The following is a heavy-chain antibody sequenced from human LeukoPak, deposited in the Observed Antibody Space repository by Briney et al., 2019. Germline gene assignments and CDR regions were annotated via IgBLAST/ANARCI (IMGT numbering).Heavy chain of an antibody. CDR1: GFTFSNYT. Sequence: PGRSLRLSCAASGFTFSNYTIHCVRQAPGKGLEWVAVISYDGSNKYYADSVKGRFTISRDNSKNTLYLQMNSLRAEDTAVYYCASLVVPAAIGSVVDYWGQGTLVTVSS. CDR2: ISYDGSNK. J-gene: IGHJ4*02. CDR3: ASLVVPAAIGSVVDY. D-gene: IGHD2-2*01. V-gene: IGHV3-30*04.